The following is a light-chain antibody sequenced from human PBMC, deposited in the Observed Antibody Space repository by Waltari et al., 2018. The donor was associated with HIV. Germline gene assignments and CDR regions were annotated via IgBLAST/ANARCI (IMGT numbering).Light chain of an antibody. CDR3: GTWDTSLSAGV. CDR1: SPNIGDNY. J-gene: IGLJ3*02. Sequence: QAVLTQPPSVSAAPGQKVTIPCPGRSPNIGDNYVSWYQQFLGKAPNGPIYDNNKRPPGVPDRFSGSRSGTSATLGVAGLQTGDEADYYCGTWDTSLSAGVFGGGTKLTVL. V-gene: IGLV1-51*01. CDR2: DNN.